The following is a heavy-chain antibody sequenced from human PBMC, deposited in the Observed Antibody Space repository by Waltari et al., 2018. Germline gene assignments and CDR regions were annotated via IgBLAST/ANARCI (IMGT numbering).Heavy chain of an antibody. D-gene: IGHD4-4*01. CDR1: GGTFSSYA. J-gene: IGHJ6*03. Sequence: QVQLVQSGAEVKKPGSSVKVSCKASGGTFSSYAISWVRQAPGQGLEWMGGIIPIFGTANYAQQFQGRVTITADKSTSTAYMELSSLISEDTAVYYCSVAVTTFYYYYMDVWGKGTTVTVSS. V-gene: IGHV1-69*14. CDR3: SVAVTTFYYYYMDV. CDR2: IIPIFGTA.